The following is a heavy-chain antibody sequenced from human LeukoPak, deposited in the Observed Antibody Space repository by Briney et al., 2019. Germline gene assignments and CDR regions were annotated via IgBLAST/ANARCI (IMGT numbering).Heavy chain of an antibody. D-gene: IGHD1-26*01. CDR1: GFTFSSYW. V-gene: IGHV3-7*01. Sequence: GGSLRLSCAASGFTFSSYWMSWVRQAPGKGLEWVANIKQDGSEKYYVDSVKGRFTISRDNAKNSLYLQMNSLRAEDTAVYYCAAQGQIVGATKAFDIWGQGTMVTVSS. CDR2: IKQDGSEK. J-gene: IGHJ3*02. CDR3: AAQGQIVGATKAFDI.